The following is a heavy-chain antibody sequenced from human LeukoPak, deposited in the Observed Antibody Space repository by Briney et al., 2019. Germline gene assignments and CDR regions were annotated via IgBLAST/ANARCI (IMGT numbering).Heavy chain of an antibody. CDR2: INPNSGGT. Sequence: GASVKVSCKASGYTFTGYYMHWVRQAPGQGLEWMGWINPNSGGTNYAQKFQGRVTMTRDTSISTAYMELSRLRSDDTAVYYYARERTITMIVVVITGAFDIWGQGTMVTVSS. J-gene: IGHJ3*02. D-gene: IGHD3-22*01. V-gene: IGHV1-2*02. CDR1: GYTFTGYY. CDR3: ARERTITMIVVVITGAFDI.